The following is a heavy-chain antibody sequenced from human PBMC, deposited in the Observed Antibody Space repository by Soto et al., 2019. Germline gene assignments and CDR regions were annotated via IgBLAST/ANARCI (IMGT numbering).Heavy chain of an antibody. CDR1: GGSISSSSYY. J-gene: IGHJ6*03. Sequence: PSETLSLTCTVSGGSISSSSYYWGWIRQPPGKGLEWIGSIYYSGSTYYNPSLKSRVTISVDTSKNQFSLKLSSVTAADTAVYYCARGIASAGGDYYYYYYMDVWGKGTTVTVSS. CDR3: ARGIASAGGDYYYYYYMDV. CDR2: IYYSGST. V-gene: IGHV4-39*01. D-gene: IGHD6-13*01.